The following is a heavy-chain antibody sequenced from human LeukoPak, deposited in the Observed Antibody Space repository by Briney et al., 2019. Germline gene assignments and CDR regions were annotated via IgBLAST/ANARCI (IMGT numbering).Heavy chain of an antibody. D-gene: IGHD5-24*01. CDR2: IRYDGSYE. V-gene: IGHV3-30*02. CDR3: AKDGGLHLYYYYNYMDI. Sequence: GGSLRLSCAASGFTFNSYGMHWVRQAPGKGLEWVAFIRYDGSYEYYADSVKGRFSISRDNSKTTLYLQMNSPRSEDTAVYYCAKDGGLHLYYYYNYMDIWGKGTTVTVSS. J-gene: IGHJ6*03. CDR1: GFTFNSYG.